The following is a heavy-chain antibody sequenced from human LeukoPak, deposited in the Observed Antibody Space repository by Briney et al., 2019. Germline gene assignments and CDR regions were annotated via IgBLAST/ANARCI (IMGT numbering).Heavy chain of an antibody. D-gene: IGHD2-15*01. V-gene: IGHV4-59*08. J-gene: IGHJ5*02. Sequence: SETLSLTCTVSTYSISSGYYWSWIRQPPGKGLEWIGYIYYSGSTNYNPSLKSRVTISVDTSKNQFSLKLSSVTAADTAVYYCARLTDIVVVDWFDPWGQGTLVTVSS. CDR2: IYYSGST. CDR1: TYSISSGYY. CDR3: ARLTDIVVVDWFDP.